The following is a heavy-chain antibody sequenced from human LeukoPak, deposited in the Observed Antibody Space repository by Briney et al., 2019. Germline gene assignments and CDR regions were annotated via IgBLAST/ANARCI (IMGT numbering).Heavy chain of an antibody. D-gene: IGHD6-13*01. J-gene: IGHJ5*02. CDR1: GGSISSAGYY. CDR3: ARATGGAAAADFDP. CDR2: IYYSGTT. V-gene: IGHV4-31*03. Sequence: MPSQTLSLTCTVSGGSISSAGYYWSWIRQRPGKGLEWMGFIYYSGTTYYNPSLKSRVFISLNTSQNQVSLQLSSVTAADTAIYYCARATGGAAAADFDPWGQGTLVTVSP.